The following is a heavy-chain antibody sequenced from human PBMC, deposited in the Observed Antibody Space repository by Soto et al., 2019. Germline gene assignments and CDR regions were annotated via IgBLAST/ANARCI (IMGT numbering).Heavy chain of an antibody. Sequence: GGSLRLSCAATGFTFSSYGMHWVRQAPGKGLEWVAVIWYDGSNKYYADSVKGRFTISRDNSKNTLYLQMNSLRAEDTAVYYCARGGADVLRLGPVDYWGQGTLVTVSS. CDR3: ARGGADVLRLGPVDY. CDR1: GFTFSSYG. CDR2: IWYDGSNK. V-gene: IGHV3-33*01. D-gene: IGHD3-3*01. J-gene: IGHJ4*02.